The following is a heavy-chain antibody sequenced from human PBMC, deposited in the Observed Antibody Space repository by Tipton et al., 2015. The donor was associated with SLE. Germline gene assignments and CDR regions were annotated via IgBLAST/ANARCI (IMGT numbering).Heavy chain of an antibody. CDR3: ARDLYDY. D-gene: IGHD2-8*01. V-gene: IGHV3-7*01. J-gene: IGHJ4*02. CDR2: IKPGSET. CDR1: GFSFSDYW. Sequence: PLRLSCAASGFSFSDYWMSWVRQAPGKGLEWVANIKPGSETYYVDSVKGRFTISRDNAKSSLYLQMNSLRAEDTAVYYCARDLYDYWGQGTLVTVSS.